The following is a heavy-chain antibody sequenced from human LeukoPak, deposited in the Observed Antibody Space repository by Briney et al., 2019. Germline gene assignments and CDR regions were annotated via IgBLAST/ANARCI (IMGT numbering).Heavy chain of an antibody. CDR3: ARGAYGDYDS. V-gene: IGHV3-23*01. J-gene: IGHJ5*01. D-gene: IGHD4-17*01. CDR2: ISTGADST. Sequence: GRSLRLSCAPSAFTFSSYAMSCVRQAAGRGLERVSAISTGADSTYYAASVQGRFTISRDNSKNTLYLQMSGLRAEDTAVYFCARGAYGDYDSWGQGTLVTVSS. CDR1: AFTFSSYA.